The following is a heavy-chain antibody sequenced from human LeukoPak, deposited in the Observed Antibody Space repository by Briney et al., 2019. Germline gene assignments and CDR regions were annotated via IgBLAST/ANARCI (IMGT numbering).Heavy chain of an antibody. J-gene: IGHJ4*02. CDR3: VRITGDDYINSHFDY. CDR2: INPSGGST. V-gene: IGHV1-46*01. CDR1: GYTFTSYY. Sequence: GASVKVSCKASGYTFTSYYMHWVRQAPGQGLEWMGIINPSGGSTSYAQKFQGRVTMTRDTSTSTAYMELSSLRSEDTAVYYCVRITGDDYINSHFDYWGQGTLVTVSS. D-gene: IGHD4-11*01.